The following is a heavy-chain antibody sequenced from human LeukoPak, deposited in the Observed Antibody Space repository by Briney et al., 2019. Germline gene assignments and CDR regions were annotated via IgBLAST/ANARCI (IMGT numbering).Heavy chain of an antibody. V-gene: IGHV3-48*04. Sequence: GGSLRLSCAASGFTFSSYSMNWVRQAPGKGLEWVSYISSSSSTIYYADSVKGRFTISRDNAKNSLYLQMNSLRAEDTAVYYCARDHGSGSYRQIDYWGQGTLVTVSS. CDR3: ARDHGSGSYRQIDY. D-gene: IGHD3-10*01. J-gene: IGHJ4*02. CDR2: ISSSSSTI. CDR1: GFTFSSYS.